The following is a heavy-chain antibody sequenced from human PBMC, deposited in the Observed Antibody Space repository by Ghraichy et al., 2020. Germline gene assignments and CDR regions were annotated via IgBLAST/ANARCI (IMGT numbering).Heavy chain of an antibody. CDR1: GFTFSTYS. V-gene: IGHV3-7*01. CDR3: ARGDYGGNPYYFDY. J-gene: IGHJ4*02. D-gene: IGHD4-23*01. CDR2: IKQDGSEK. Sequence: GGSLRLSCAASGFTFSTYSMNWVRQAPGKGLEWVDNIKQDGSEKYYVDSVKGRFTISRDNAKNSLYLQMNSLRAEDTAVYYCARGDYGGNPYYFDYWGQGTLVTVSS.